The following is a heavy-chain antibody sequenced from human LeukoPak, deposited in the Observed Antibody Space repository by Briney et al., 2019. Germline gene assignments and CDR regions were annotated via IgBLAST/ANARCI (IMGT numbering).Heavy chain of an antibody. CDR3: ARGYCSGGSCKFDY. CDR2: IYYSGST. CDR1: GGSISSSGYY. J-gene: IGHJ4*02. D-gene: IGHD2-15*01. V-gene: IGHV4-39*01. Sequence: SETLSLTCTVSGGSISSSGYYWGWIRQPPGKGLEWVGSIYYSGSTYYNPSLKSRVTISVDTSKNQFSLKLSSVTAADTPVYYCARGYCSGGSCKFDYWGQGTLVTVSS.